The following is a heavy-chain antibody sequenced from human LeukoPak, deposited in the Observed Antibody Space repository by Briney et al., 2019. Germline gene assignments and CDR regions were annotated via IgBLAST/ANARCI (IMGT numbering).Heavy chain of an antibody. Sequence: SETLSLTCSVSGYSLSSGYHWDWIRHTPGKGLEWVSRVYHRRKAYYNPPLESRLTILVDTSTNQFTLKVRSLTAADTAVDYCAREHSSGWLPYNRFDPWCEQALVTVSS. CDR2: VYHRRKA. CDR3: AREHSSGWLPYNRFDP. J-gene: IGHJ5*02. V-gene: IGHV4-38-2*02. D-gene: IGHD6-19*01. CDR1: GYSLSSGYH.